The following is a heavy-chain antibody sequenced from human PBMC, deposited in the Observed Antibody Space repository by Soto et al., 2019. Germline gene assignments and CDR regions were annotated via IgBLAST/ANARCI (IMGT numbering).Heavy chain of an antibody. D-gene: IGHD6-6*01. CDR2: INAHSGGT. Sequence: SVKVSCKASGFSFTGYYIHWLRQAPGQGLEWMGWINAHSGGTEYAQKFQGRVTLTRDTSIATAYLTLTSLTSDDTALYYCAKDLTRQLAYWLDPWGQGTQVTVSS. J-gene: IGHJ5*02. CDR1: GFSFTGYY. CDR3: AKDLTRQLAYWLDP. V-gene: IGHV1-2*02.